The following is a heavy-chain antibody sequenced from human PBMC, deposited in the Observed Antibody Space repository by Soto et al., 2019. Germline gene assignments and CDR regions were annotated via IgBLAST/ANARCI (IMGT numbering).Heavy chain of an antibody. CDR3: ARVTTSTSDIVVVPAAMYYYYYMDV. V-gene: IGHV4-31*03. CDR1: GGSISSGGYY. D-gene: IGHD2-2*01. J-gene: IGHJ6*03. CDR2: IYYSGST. Sequence: PSETLSLTCTVSGGSISSGGYYWSWIRQHPGKGLEWIGYIYYSGSTYYNPSLKSRVTISVDTSKNQFSLKLSSVTAADTAVYYCARVTTSTSDIVVVPAAMYYYYYMDVWGKGTTVTVSS.